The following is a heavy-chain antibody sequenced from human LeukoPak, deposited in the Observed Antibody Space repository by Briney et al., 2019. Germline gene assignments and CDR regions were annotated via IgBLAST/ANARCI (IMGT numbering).Heavy chain of an antibody. J-gene: IGHJ3*02. Sequence: GGSLRLSCAASGFTFSDYYMSWIRQAPGKGLEWVSYISSSGSTIYYADSVKGRFTISRDNAKNSLYLQMNSLRAEDTAVYYCARDELGGITITFAFDIWGQGTMVTVSS. V-gene: IGHV3-11*04. CDR2: ISSSGSTI. CDR1: GFTFSDYY. D-gene: IGHD3-16*01. CDR3: ARDELGGITITFAFDI.